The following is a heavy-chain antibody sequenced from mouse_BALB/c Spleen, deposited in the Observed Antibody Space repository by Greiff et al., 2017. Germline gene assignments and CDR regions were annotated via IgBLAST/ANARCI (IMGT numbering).Heavy chain of an antibody. V-gene: IGHV3-2*02. CDR3: ARCDYDGDY. D-gene: IGHD2-4*01. CDR2: ISYSGST. CDR1: GYSITSDYA. J-gene: IGHJ2*01. Sequence: DVQLQESGPGLVKPSQSLSLTCTVTGYSITSDYAWNWIRQFPGNKLEWMGYISYSGSTSYNPSLKSRISITRDTSKNQFFLQLNSVTTEDTATYYCARCDYDGDYWGQGTTLTVSS.